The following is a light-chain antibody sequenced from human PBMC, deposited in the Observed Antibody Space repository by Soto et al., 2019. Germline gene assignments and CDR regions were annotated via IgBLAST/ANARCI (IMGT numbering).Light chain of an antibody. CDR1: QSVSSN. J-gene: IGKJ1*01. V-gene: IGKV3-15*01. CDR2: DAS. Sequence: EIVMTQSPATLSVSPGERATLSCRASQSVSSNLAWYQQKPGQAPRLLIYDASPRATGIPARFSGSGSGTEFTLTISSLQSEDFAFYYCQQYSEWPRTFGQGTKVEIK. CDR3: QQYSEWPRT.